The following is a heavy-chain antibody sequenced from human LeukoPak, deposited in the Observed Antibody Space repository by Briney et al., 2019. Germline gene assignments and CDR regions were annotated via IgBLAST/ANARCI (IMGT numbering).Heavy chain of an antibody. J-gene: IGHJ4*02. CDR1: GFTFSNYG. Sequence: GGSLRLSCAASGFTFSNYGMHWVRQAPGKGLEWVAVIWYDGSNKYYVDSVRGRFTISRDNSKNTLYLQMNSLRAEDTAMYYCAKDRDTAMEIDYWGQGTLVTVSS. CDR2: IWYDGSNK. D-gene: IGHD5-18*01. V-gene: IGHV3-33*06. CDR3: AKDRDTAMEIDY.